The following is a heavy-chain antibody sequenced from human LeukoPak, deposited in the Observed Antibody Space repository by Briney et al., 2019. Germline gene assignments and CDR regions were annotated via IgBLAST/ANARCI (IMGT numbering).Heavy chain of an antibody. J-gene: IGHJ4*02. D-gene: IGHD3-3*01. Sequence: ASVKVSCKASGGTFNNYAISWVRQAPGQGLEWMGWISAYNGNTNYAQKLQGRVTMTTDTSTSTAYMELRSLRSDDTAVYYCARLRITIFGVALIFDYWGQGTLVTVSS. CDR3: ARLRITIFGVALIFDY. CDR2: ISAYNGNT. CDR1: GGTFNNYA. V-gene: IGHV1-18*01.